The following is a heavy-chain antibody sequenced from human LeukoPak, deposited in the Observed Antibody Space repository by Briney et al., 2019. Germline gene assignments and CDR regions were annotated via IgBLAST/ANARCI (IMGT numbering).Heavy chain of an antibody. CDR3: ANIPPGSMVVVVPAAHLLY. V-gene: IGHV3-23*01. J-gene: IGHJ4*02. Sequence: GGSLRLSCAASGFTFSNYGMSWVRQAPGKGLEWVSAISRSGGSTFYADSVKGRFTISRDNSKNTLYLQMNSLRAEDTAVYYCANIPPGSMVVVVPAAHLLYWGQGTLVTVSS. CDR2: ISRSGGST. D-gene: IGHD2-2*01. CDR1: GFTFSNYG.